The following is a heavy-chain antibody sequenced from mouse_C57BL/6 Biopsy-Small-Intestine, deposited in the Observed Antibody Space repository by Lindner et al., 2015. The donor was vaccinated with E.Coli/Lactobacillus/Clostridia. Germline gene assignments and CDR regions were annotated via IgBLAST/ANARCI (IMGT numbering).Heavy chain of an antibody. Sequence: VQLQESGAELVKPGASVKMSCQASGYTFSNYWITWIKQRPGQGLEWIGDIYPGSGSTSYNEKFKTKATLTADKSSSTVFMQLNSLTSEDSAVYYCARLGFSDGYSFSYWGQGTLVTVSA. J-gene: IGHJ3*01. CDR2: IYPGSGST. CDR3: ARLGFSDGYSFSY. V-gene: IGHV1-55*01. CDR1: GYTFSNYW. D-gene: IGHD2-3*01.